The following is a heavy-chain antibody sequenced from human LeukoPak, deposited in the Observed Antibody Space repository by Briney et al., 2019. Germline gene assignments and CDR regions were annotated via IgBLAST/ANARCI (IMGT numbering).Heavy chain of an antibody. J-gene: IGHJ6*02. CDR1: GGSISSGGYS. D-gene: IGHD5-12*01. CDR2: IYHSGST. CDR3: AGYSGYDKGNYYYYYGMDV. V-gene: IGHV4-30-2*01. Sequence: SQTLSLTCAVSGGSISSGGYSWRWIRQPPGKGLEWLGYIYHSGSTYYNPSLKSRVTISVDRSKNQFSLKLSSVTAADTAVYYCAGYSGYDKGNYYYYYGMDVWGQGTTVTVSS.